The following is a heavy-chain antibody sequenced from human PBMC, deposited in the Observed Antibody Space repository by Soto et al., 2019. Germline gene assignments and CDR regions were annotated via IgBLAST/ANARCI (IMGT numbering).Heavy chain of an antibody. Sequence: GGSLRLSCAASGFTFSSSAMTWVRQASGRGLEWVSAISGGGSVTYYTDSVKGRFTISRDNSKNTLYLQMNSLRAEDTAVYYCARDSSVVPPHYYYYGMDVWGQGTTVTVSS. V-gene: IGHV3-23*01. CDR3: ARDSSVVPPHYYYYGMDV. CDR2: ISGGGSVT. CDR1: GFTFSSSA. J-gene: IGHJ6*02. D-gene: IGHD6-6*01.